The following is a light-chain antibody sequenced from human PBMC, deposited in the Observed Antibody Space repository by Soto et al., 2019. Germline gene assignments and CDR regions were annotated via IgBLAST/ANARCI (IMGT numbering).Light chain of an antibody. J-gene: IGLJ1*01. CDR2: RNN. V-gene: IGLV1-47*01. Sequence: QSVLTQPPSASGTPGQRVTISCSGSSSNIGSNYVYWYQQLPGTAPKLLIYRNNQRRSGVPDRFSGSKSGTSASLAISGLRSEDDADYYCAAWDDSLSGLYVFGTGTKVTVL. CDR3: AAWDDSLSGLYV. CDR1: SSNIGSNY.